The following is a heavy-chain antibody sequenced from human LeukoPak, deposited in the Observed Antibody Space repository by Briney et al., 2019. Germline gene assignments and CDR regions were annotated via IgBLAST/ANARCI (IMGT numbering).Heavy chain of an antibody. CDR3: ARESSTYYYDSSGYYSTGAFDI. D-gene: IGHD3-22*01. Sequence: ASVKVSRKAAGYTFTSYGISWVRQAPGQGLEWMGWISAYNGNTNYAQKLQGRVTMTTDTSTSTAYMELRSLRSDDTAVYYCARESSTYYYDSSGYYSTGAFDIWGQGTMVTVSS. CDR1: GYTFTSYG. V-gene: IGHV1-18*01. J-gene: IGHJ3*02. CDR2: ISAYNGNT.